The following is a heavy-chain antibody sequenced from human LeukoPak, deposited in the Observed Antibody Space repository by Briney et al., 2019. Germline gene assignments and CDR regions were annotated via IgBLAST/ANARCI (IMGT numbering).Heavy chain of an antibody. CDR2: ISSSSSYI. D-gene: IGHD2-15*01. V-gene: IGHV3-21*01. J-gene: IGHJ4*02. Sequence: GGSLRLSCAASGFTFSSYSMNWVRQAPGKGLEWVSSISSSSSYIYYADSVKGRFTISRDKAKNSLYLQMNSLRAEDTAVYYCARGGKGYPPTEVWYWGQGTLVTVSS. CDR1: GFTFSSYS. CDR3: ARGGKGYPPTEVWY.